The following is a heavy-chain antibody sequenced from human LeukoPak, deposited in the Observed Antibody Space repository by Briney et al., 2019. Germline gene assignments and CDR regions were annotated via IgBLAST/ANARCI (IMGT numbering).Heavy chain of an antibody. CDR3: ARDIYCSSTSCYPDAFDI. J-gene: IGHJ3*02. D-gene: IGHD2-2*01. V-gene: IGHV1-18*01. Sequence: GASVKVSCKASGYTFTSYGISWVRQAPGQGLEWMGWISAYNGNTNYAQKLQGRVTMTTDTSTSTAYMELRSLRSDDTAVYYCARDIYCSSTSCYPDAFDIWGQGTMVTVSS. CDR2: ISAYNGNT. CDR1: GYTFTSYG.